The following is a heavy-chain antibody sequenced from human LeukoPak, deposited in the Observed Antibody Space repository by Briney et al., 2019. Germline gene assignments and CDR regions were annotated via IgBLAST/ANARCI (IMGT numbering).Heavy chain of an antibody. CDR1: GXTFDDYG. Sequence: GGSLRLSCAASGXTFDDYGMNWVRQAPGKGLEWVSGINWNGGSTGYADSVKGRFTISRDNAKNSLYLQMNSLRAEDTALYYCATDQGSGIYDSSGYYHYWGQGTLVTVSS. V-gene: IGHV3-20*04. D-gene: IGHD3-22*01. J-gene: IGHJ4*02. CDR2: INWNGGST. CDR3: ATDQGSGIYDSSGYYHY.